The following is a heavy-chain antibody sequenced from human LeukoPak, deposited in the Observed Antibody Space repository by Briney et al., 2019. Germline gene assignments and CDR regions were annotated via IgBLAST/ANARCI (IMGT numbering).Heavy chain of an antibody. CDR1: GSTFSSYW. V-gene: IGHV3-74*03. J-gene: IGHJ4*02. CDR3: AREGDGDIDLDY. D-gene: IGHD5-24*01. Sequence: GGSLRLSCAASGSTFSSYWMHWVRQAPGKGLVWVSRINTDGSSTTYADSVKGRFTISRDNAKNTLYLQMNSLRVEDTAVYYCAREGDGDIDLDYWGQGSLVTVSS. CDR2: INTDGSST.